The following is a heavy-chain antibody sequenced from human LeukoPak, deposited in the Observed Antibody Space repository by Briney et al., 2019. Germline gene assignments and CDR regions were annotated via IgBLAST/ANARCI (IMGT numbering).Heavy chain of an antibody. CDR2: IYHSGST. CDR1: GGSISSGGYY. D-gene: IGHD4-17*01. CDR3: ARRSHFYGDYLDWFDP. Sequence: PSETLSLTCTVSGGSISSGGYYWSCIRQPPGKGLECIGYIYHSGSTYYNPSLKSRVTISVDTSKHQFSLKLSSVTAADTAVYYCARRSHFYGDYLDWFDPWGQGTLVTVSS. J-gene: IGHJ5*02. V-gene: IGHV4-30-2*03.